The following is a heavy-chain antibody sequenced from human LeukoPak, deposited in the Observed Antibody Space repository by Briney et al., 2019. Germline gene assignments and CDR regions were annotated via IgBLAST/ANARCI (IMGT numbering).Heavy chain of an antibody. Sequence: GGSLRLSCAAAGFTFSSDAMSWVRQAPGKGRGWVSAISGSGGSTYYADSVKGRFTISRDNSKNTLYLQMNSLRAEDTAVYYCARRAVVNAFDIWGQGTMVTVSS. CDR3: ARRAVVNAFDI. V-gene: IGHV3-23*01. CDR1: GFTFSSDA. CDR2: ISGSGGST. J-gene: IGHJ3*02. D-gene: IGHD2-15*01.